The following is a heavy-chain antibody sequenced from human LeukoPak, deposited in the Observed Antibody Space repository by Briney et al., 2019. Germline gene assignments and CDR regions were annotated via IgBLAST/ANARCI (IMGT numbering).Heavy chain of an antibody. Sequence: GGSLRLSCAASGCTFSDYYMSWIRQAPGKGLEWVSYISSSGSTIYYADSVKGRFTISRDNAKNSLYLQMNSLRAEDTAVYYCASPTDSDAFDIWGQGTMVTVSS. V-gene: IGHV3-11*01. J-gene: IGHJ3*02. CDR2: ISSSGSTI. CDR3: ASPTDSDAFDI. CDR1: GCTFSDYY.